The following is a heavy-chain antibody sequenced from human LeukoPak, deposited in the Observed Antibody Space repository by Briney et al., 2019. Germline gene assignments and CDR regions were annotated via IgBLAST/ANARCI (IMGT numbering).Heavy chain of an antibody. CDR2: VCPGDSDS. CDR1: GYSFPNNW. V-gene: IGHV5-51*01. D-gene: IGHD5-24*01. Sequence: GASLTISRKGSGYSFPNNWIVWGRQMPRKRLEWMGIVCPGDSDSRYSPPFRGQVTISADKSISTAYLQWNSLKGSDTAMYYCTRSTGDGYIHEYWGQGTLVTVSS. J-gene: IGHJ4*02. CDR3: TRSTGDGYIHEY.